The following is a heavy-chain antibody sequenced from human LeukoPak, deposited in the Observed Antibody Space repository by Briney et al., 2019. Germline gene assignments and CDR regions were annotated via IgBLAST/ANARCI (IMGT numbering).Heavy chain of an antibody. CDR3: ARIGTMVRGVTTFDY. CDR2: INHSGSP. J-gene: IGHJ4*02. Sequence: SETLSLTCAVYGGSFSGYYWSWIRQPPGKGLEWIGEINHSGSPNYNPSLKSRVTISVDTSKNQFSLKVSSVTAADTAVYYCARIGTMVRGVTTFDYWGQGTLVTVSS. V-gene: IGHV4-34*01. CDR1: GGSFSGYY. D-gene: IGHD3-10*01.